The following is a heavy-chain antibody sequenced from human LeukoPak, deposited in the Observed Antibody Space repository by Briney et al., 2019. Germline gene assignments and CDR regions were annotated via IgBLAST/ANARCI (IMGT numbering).Heavy chain of an antibody. D-gene: IGHD4-17*01. CDR2: IYYSGST. CDR1: GGSISSSSYY. V-gene: IGHV4-39*01. Sequence: SETLSLTCTVSGGSISSSSYYWGWIRQPAGKGLEWIGSIYYSGSTYYNPSLKSRVTISVDTSKNQFSLKLSSVTAADTAVYYCARLFPLGESDYWGQGTLVTVSS. CDR3: ARLFPLGESDY. J-gene: IGHJ4*02.